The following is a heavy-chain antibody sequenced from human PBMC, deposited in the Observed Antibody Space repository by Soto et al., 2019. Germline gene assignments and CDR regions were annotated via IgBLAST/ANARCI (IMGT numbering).Heavy chain of an antibody. D-gene: IGHD5-12*01. Sequence: SETLSLTCTVSGGSISSGGYYWSWIRQHPGKGLEWIGYIYYSGSTYYNPYLKSRVTISVDTSKNQFSLKLSSVTAADTAVYYCARGDVDIMATMVGNMDVWGQGTTVTVSS. CDR3: ARGDVDIMATMVGNMDV. J-gene: IGHJ6*02. V-gene: IGHV4-31*03. CDR2: IYYSGST. CDR1: GGSISSGGYY.